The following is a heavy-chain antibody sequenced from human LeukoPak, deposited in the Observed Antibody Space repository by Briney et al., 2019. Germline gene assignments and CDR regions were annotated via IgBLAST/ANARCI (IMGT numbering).Heavy chain of an antibody. CDR2: IYYSGST. J-gene: IGHJ6*03. CDR3: ARVQKVLQEGYYYYMDV. Sequence: SETLSLTCTVSGGSISSYYWSWIRQPPGKGLEWIGYIYYSGSTNYNPSLKSRVTISVDNSKNQLSLKLNSVTAVDTAVYYCARVQKVLQEGYYYYMDVWGKGTTVTVSS. D-gene: IGHD3-10*01. CDR1: GGSISSYY. V-gene: IGHV4-59*12.